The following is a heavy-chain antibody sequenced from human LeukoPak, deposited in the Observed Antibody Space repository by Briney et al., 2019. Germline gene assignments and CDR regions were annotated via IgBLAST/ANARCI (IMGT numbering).Heavy chain of an antibody. J-gene: IGHJ4*02. CDR1: GYTFTSYR. CDR2: ISAYNGNT. V-gene: IGHV1-18*01. D-gene: IGHD1-26*01. CDR3: ARTELLREYYFDY. Sequence: ASVKVSCKASGYTFTSYRISWVRHARGQGREWMGWISAYNGNTNYAQKLQGRVTMTTDTSTSTAYMELRSLRSDDTAVYYCARTELLREYYFDYWGQGTLVTVSS.